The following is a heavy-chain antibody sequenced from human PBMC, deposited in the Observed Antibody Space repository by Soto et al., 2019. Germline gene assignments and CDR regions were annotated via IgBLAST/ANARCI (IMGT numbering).Heavy chain of an antibody. CDR1: GGSISSSSYY. D-gene: IGHD1-1*01. CDR2: IYYSGST. J-gene: IGHJ6*03. V-gene: IGHV4-39*01. CDR3: ARHGARTGADKAYHYYYMDV. Sequence: SETLSLTCTVSGGSISSSSYYWGWIRQPPGKGLEWIGSIYYSGSTYYNPSLKSRVTISVDTSKNQFSLKLSSVTAADTAVYYFARHGARTGADKAYHYYYMDVWGKGTTVTVSS.